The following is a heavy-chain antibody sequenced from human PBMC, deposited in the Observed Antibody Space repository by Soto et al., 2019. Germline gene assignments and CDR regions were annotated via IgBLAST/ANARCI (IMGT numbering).Heavy chain of an antibody. CDR2: ISYDGRNK. D-gene: IGHD3-3*01. Sequence: QVQLVESGGGVVQPGRSLRLSCAASGFTFSSYAMHWVRQAPGKGLEWVAVISYDGRNKYYADSVKGRFTISRDNSKNTLYLQMNSLRAGDTAVYYCAREIERLLGYWGQGTLVTVS. J-gene: IGHJ4*02. V-gene: IGHV3-30*04. CDR3: AREIERLLGY. CDR1: GFTFSSYA.